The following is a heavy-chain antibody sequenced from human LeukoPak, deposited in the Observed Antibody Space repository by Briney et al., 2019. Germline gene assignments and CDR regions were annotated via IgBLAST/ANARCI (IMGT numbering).Heavy chain of an antibody. J-gene: IGHJ4*02. V-gene: IGHV3-48*03. CDR3: ARDPAVSYDYVWGNFAGY. CDR2: VSSSGTTK. D-gene: IGHD3-16*01. CDR1: GFTFSSYE. Sequence: GGSLRLSCAASGFTFSSYEMNWVRQAPGKGLEWISYVSSSGTTKYYADSVKGRFTISRDNAKNSLYLQMNSLRAEDTAAYYCARDPAVSYDYVWGNFAGYWGQGTLVTVSS.